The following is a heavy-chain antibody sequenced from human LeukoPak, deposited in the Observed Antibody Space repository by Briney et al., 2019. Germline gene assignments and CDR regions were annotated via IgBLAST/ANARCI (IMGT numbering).Heavy chain of an antibody. D-gene: IGHD3-3*01. CDR3: AKDQAGYNFWSDS. J-gene: IGHJ4*02. CDR2: ISGSGGST. V-gene: IGHV3-23*01. Sequence: GGSLRLSCAASGFTFSSYALSWVRQAPGKGLEWVSGISGSGGSTYYADSVKGRFTISRDNSKNTLYLQMNSLRADDTAVYYCAKDQAGYNFWSDSWGQGTLVTVSS. CDR1: GFTFSSYA.